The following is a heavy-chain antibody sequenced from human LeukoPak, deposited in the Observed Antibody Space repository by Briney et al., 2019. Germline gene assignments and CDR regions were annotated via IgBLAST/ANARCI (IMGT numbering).Heavy chain of an antibody. V-gene: IGHV3-30-3*01. CDR1: GFTFSSYA. Sequence: GGSLRLSCAASGFTFSSYAMHWVRQAPGKGLEWVAVISYDGSNKYYADSVKGRFTISRDNSKNTLYLQMNSLRAEDTAVYYCARDDSYGDYWFDYWGQETLVTVSS. CDR3: ARDDSYGDYWFDY. CDR2: ISYDGSNK. D-gene: IGHD4-17*01. J-gene: IGHJ4*02.